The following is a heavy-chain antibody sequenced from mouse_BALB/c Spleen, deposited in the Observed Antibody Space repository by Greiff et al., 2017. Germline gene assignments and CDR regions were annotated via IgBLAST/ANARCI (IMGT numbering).Heavy chain of an antibody. Sequence: QVQLQQSGAELVRPGTSVKVSCKASGYAFTNYLIEWVKQRPGQGLEWIGVINPGSGGTNYNEKFKGKATLTADKSSSTAYMQLSSLTSDDSAVYFCARSYDGYFFAYWGQGTLVTVSA. CDR1: GYAFTNYL. CDR2: INPGSGGT. D-gene: IGHD2-3*01. J-gene: IGHJ3*01. V-gene: IGHV1-54*03. CDR3: ARSYDGYFFAY.